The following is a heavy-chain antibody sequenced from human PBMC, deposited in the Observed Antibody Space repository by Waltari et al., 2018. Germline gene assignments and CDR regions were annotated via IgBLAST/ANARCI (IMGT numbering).Heavy chain of an antibody. CDR2: IIPVLGTT. D-gene: IGHD2-2*01. V-gene: IGHV1-69*05. J-gene: IGHJ4*02. CDR3: ARGWLEVGPFDY. Sequence: QVQLVQSGAEVKKPGSSVKVSCKASVATFSSYVITWVRQAPGQGLEWMGGIIPVLGTTNYEQKFQGRVTISTDVSTTTAYIDLSRLRSDDTAVYYCARGWLEVGPFDYWGQGTLVTVSS. CDR1: VATFSSYV.